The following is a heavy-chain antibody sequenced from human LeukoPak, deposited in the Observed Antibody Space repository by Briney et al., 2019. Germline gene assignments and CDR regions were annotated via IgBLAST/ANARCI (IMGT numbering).Heavy chain of an antibody. CDR1: GFTFSSYA. CDR3: AREGDIVVVPAATRSDAFDI. V-gene: IGHV3-64*01. J-gene: IGHJ3*02. D-gene: IGHD2-2*01. CDR2: ISSNGGST. Sequence: GGSLRLSCAASGFTFSSYAMHWVRQAPGKGLEYVSAISSNGGSTYYANSVKGRFTISRDNAKNSLYLQMNSLRAEDTAVYYCAREGDIVVVPAATRSDAFDIWGQGTMVTVSS.